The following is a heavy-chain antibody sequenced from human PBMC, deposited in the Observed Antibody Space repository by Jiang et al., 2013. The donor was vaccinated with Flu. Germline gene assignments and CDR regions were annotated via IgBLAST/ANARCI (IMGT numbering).Heavy chain of an antibody. D-gene: IGHD1-14*01. CDR3: ARQVGFGKWYFDL. J-gene: IGHJ2*01. CDR1: GDSIISEGYW. V-gene: IGHV4-39*01. CDR2: IFYSGKT. Sequence: GSGLVKPSETLSLTCSVSGDSIISEGYWWAWIRQPPGKGLEWIGSIFYSGKTHSSPSLRSRLTMSVDTSKNQFSLNLYSVTASVTTVYYCARQVGFGKWYFDLWGRGTLVTVSS.